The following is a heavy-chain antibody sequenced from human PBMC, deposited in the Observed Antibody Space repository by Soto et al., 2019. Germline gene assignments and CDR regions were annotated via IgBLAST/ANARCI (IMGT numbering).Heavy chain of an antibody. Sequence: PGGSLRLSCVASGFTFSDFGMHWVRQGPGKGLEWLAVISEDAETDFHADSVKGRFTVSRDNFKETLYQQMNSLTTDDSGVYFCAKAPFRRPYYFYGMDVWGQGTTVTVSS. CDR2: ISEDAETD. D-gene: IGHD3-10*01. J-gene: IGHJ6*02. V-gene: IGHV3-30*18. CDR1: GFTFSDFG. CDR3: AKAPFRRPYYFYGMDV.